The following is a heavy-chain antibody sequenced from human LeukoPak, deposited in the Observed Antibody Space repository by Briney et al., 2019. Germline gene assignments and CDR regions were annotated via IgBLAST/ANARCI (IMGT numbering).Heavy chain of an antibody. D-gene: IGHD6-13*01. V-gene: IGHV4-59*01. CDR1: GGSISSYY. CDR2: IYYSGST. J-gene: IGHJ4*02. Sequence: SETLSLTCTVSGGSISSYYWSWIRQPPGKGLEWIGYIYYSGSTNYNPSLKSRVTISVDTSKNQFSLKLSSVTAADTAVYYCARVRGSSWYNFDYWGQGTLVTASS. CDR3: ARVRGSSWYNFDY.